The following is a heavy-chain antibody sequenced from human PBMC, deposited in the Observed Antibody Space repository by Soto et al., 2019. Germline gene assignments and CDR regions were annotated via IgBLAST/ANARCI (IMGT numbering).Heavy chain of an antibody. Sequence: QVQLQESGPGLVKPSQTLSLTCTVSGGSISSGGYYWSWIRQHPGKGLEWIGDIYYSGSTYYNPSLKSRVTISVDTSKNQFSLKLSSVTAADTAVYYCARTNDYGDYANWFDPWGQGTLVTVSS. J-gene: IGHJ5*02. CDR2: IYYSGST. D-gene: IGHD4-17*01. V-gene: IGHV4-31*03. CDR3: ARTNDYGDYANWFDP. CDR1: GGSISSGGYY.